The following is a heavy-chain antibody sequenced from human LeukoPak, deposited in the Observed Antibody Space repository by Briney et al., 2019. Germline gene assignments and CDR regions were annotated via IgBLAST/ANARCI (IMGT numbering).Heavy chain of an antibody. J-gene: IGHJ4*02. CDR2: IWYDGSNK. V-gene: IGHV3-33*01. D-gene: IGHD4-17*01. CDR1: GFTFSSYG. Sequence: PGGSLRLSCAASGFTFSSYGMHWVRQAPGKGLEWVAVIWYDGSNKYYADSVKGRFTISRDNSKNTLYLQMNSLRAEDTAVYYCASFQETTVTTVFDYWGQGTLVTVSS. CDR3: ASFQETTVTTVFDY.